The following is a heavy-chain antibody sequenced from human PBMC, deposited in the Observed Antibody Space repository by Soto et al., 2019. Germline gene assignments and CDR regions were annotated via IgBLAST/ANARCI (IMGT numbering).Heavy chain of an antibody. CDR1: GFTFSDYY. J-gene: IGHJ4*02. D-gene: IGHD3-22*01. CDR2: ISSSSSYT. V-gene: IGHV3-11*05. CDR3: ARGPLGYYYDSSGPIDY. Sequence: GGSLRLSCAASGFTFSDYYMSWIRQAPGKGLEWVSYISSSSSYTNYADSVKGRFTISRDNAKNSLYLQMNSLRAEDTAVYYCARGPLGYYYDSSGPIDYWGQGTLVTVSS.